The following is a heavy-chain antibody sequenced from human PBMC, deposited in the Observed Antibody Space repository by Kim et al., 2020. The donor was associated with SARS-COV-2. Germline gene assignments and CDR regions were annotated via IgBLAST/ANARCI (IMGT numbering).Heavy chain of an antibody. CDR1: GFTFSSYG. J-gene: IGHJ6*02. CDR2: ISYDGSNK. D-gene: IGHD6-13*01. Sequence: GGSLRLSCAASGFTFSSYGMHWVRQAPGKGLEWVAVISYDGSNKYYADSVKGRFTISRDNSKNTLYLQMNSLRAEDTAVYYCAKVVDSSSYLYYYYGMDVWGQGTTVTVSS. V-gene: IGHV3-30*18. CDR3: AKVVDSSSYLYYYYGMDV.